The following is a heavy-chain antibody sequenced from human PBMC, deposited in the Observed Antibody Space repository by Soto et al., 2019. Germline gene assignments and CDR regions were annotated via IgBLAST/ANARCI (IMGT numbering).Heavy chain of an antibody. D-gene: IGHD2-21*02. J-gene: IGHJ4*02. Sequence: QVQLVQSGAEERKPGASVKVSCKASGYTFNSYSMQWVRQAPGHRLEWMGWINAGNGNTKYSQKFQGRVTMTRDTSASTAYMELSSLRSEDTAVYYCARDLCGGGDCYSYFDYWGQGTLVTVSS. CDR3: ARDLCGGGDCYSYFDY. V-gene: IGHV1-3*05. CDR1: GYTFNSYS. CDR2: INAGNGNT.